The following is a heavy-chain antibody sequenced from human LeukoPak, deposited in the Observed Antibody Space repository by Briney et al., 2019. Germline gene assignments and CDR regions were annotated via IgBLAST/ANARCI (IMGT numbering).Heavy chain of an antibody. CDR3: AKGKSGSCYFYMDV. V-gene: IGHV3-21*06. CDR1: GFTFSFYK. J-gene: IGHJ6*03. Sequence: GGSLRLSCEASGFTFSFYKMNWVRHAPRKGLGWVSSISDCGSEIYYSDSVKGRYAVYRDDAQNSMCLQMNSLRAEDTGIYSCAKGKSGSCYFYMDVWGKGSTVTVSS. CDR2: ISDCGSEI.